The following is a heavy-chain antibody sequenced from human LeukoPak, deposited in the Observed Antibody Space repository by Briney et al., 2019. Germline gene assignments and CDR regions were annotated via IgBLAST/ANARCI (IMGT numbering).Heavy chain of an antibody. D-gene: IGHD6-6*01. V-gene: IGHV4-59*01. CDR1: GGSISSYY. CDR3: ARWGYSSSSDY. Sequence: SETLSPTCTVSGGSISSYYWSWIRQPPGKGLEWIGYIYYSGSTNYNPSLKSRVTISVDTSKNQFSLKLSSVTAADTAVYYCARWGYSSSSDYWGQGTLVTVSS. J-gene: IGHJ4*02. CDR2: IYYSGST.